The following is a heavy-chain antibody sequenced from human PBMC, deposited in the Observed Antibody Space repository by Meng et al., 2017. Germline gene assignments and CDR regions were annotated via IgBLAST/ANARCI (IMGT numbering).Heavy chain of an antibody. J-gene: IGHJ6*02. CDR1: GDSVSSNSAA. V-gene: IGHV6-1*01. CDR2: TYYRSKWYN. CDR3: ARSALRDCGMDV. Sequence: SCAISGDSVSSNSAAWNWIRQSPSRGLEWLGRTYYRSKWYNDYAVSVKSRITINPDTSKNQFSLQLNSVTPEDTAVYYCARSALRDCGMDVWGQGTTVTVSS.